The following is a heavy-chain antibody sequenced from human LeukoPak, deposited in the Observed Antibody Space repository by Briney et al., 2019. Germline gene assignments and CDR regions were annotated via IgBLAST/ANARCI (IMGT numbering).Heavy chain of an antibody. CDR3: ARAKGYSSRVNDY. Sequence: SETLSLTCTVSGGSISSSSYYWGWIRQPPGKGLEWIGSIYYSGSTYYNPSLKSRVTISVDTSKNQFSLKLSSVTAADTAVYYCARAKGYSSRVNDYWGQGTLVTVSS. CDR2: IYYSGST. D-gene: IGHD6-13*01. CDR1: GGSISSSSYY. J-gene: IGHJ4*02. V-gene: IGHV4-39*07.